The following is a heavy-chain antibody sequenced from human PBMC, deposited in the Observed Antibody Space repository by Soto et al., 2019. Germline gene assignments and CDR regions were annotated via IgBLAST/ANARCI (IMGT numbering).Heavy chain of an antibody. CDR1: GFTVSSNF. D-gene: IGHD4-17*01. V-gene: IGHV3-66*01. J-gene: IGHJ4*02. Sequence: GGSLRLSCAASGFTVSSNFMSWVRQAPGKGLEWVSIIYSGGNTYYADSVKGRFTVPRDNSKNTLYLQMNSLRADDTAVYYCASRRNPYGAYDYWGQGTLVTVSS. CDR3: ASRRNPYGAYDY. CDR2: IYSGGNT.